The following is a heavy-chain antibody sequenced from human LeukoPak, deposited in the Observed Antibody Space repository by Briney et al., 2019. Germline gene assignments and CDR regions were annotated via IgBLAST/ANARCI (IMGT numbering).Heavy chain of an antibody. Sequence: SETLSLTCTVSGGSISSYYWSWIRQPPGKGLEWIGYIYTSGSTNYNPPLKSRVTISVDTSKNQFSLKLSSVTAADTAVYYCARRSDSSIDYWGQGTLVTVSS. D-gene: IGHD3-22*01. CDR2: IYTSGST. V-gene: IGHV4-4*09. CDR1: GGSISSYY. J-gene: IGHJ4*02. CDR3: ARRSDSSIDY.